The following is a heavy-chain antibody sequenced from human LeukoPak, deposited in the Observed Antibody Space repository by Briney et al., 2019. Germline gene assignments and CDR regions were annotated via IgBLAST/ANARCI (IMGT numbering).Heavy chain of an antibody. Sequence: GGSLRLSCAASGFTFSSYGMHWVRQAPGKGLEWVAFIRYDGSNKYYADSVKGRFTISRDNSKNTLYLQMNSLRAEDTAVYYCAKDWCTSCYAPYCFDYWGQGTLVTVSS. D-gene: IGHD2-2*01. CDR3: AKDWCTSCYAPYCFDY. CDR1: GFTFSSYG. CDR2: IRYDGSNK. J-gene: IGHJ4*02. V-gene: IGHV3-30*02.